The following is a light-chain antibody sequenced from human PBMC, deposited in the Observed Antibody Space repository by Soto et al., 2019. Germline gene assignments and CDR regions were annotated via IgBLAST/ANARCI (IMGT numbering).Light chain of an antibody. V-gene: IGKV2-28*01. CDR3: MQSIQTPLT. CDR2: LGS. Sequence: EIVVTQSPLSLPVIPGEPASISCRSSQSLLHSNGYNYLDWYLQKPGQSPQLLMYLGSNRASGVPDRFSGSGSGTDFTLKISRVEAEDVGIYYCMQSIQTPLTFGGGTKVEIK. CDR1: QSLLHSNGYNY. J-gene: IGKJ4*01.